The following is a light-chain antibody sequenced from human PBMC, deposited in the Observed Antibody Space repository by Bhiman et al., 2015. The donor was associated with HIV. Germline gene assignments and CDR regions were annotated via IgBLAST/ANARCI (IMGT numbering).Light chain of an antibody. CDR2: DVI. J-gene: IGLJ2*01. CDR3: SSYTSSSMSRFV. V-gene: IGLV2-14*03. Sequence: QSALTQPASVSGSPGQSITISCTGTSSDVGGYNYVSWYQQHPGKAPKLMIYDVINRPSGVSNRFSGSKSGNTASLTISGLQAEDEADYHCSSYTSSSMSRFVFGGGTKL. CDR1: SSDVGGYNY.